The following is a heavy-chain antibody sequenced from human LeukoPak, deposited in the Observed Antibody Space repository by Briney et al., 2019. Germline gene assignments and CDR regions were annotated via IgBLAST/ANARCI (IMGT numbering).Heavy chain of an antibody. CDR2: ISGSGGST. J-gene: IGHJ4*02. CDR1: GFTFSSYA. D-gene: IGHD3-16*02. CDR3: AKSSIMITFGGVIVTPGY. Sequence: GGSLRLSCAASGFTFSSYAMSWVRQAPGKGLEWVSAISGSGGSTYYADSVKGRFIISRDNSMNTLYLQMNSLRAEDTAVYYCAKSSIMITFGGVIVTPGYWGQGTLVTVSS. V-gene: IGHV3-23*01.